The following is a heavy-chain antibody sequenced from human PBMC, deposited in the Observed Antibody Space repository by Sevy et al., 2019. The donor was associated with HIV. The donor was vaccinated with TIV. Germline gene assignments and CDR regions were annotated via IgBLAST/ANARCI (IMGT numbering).Heavy chain of an antibody. J-gene: IGHJ6*02. CDR1: GFTFSDYY. Sequence: GGSLRLSCAASGFTFSDYYMSWIRQAPGKGLEWVSYISSSGSTIYYASSVKGRFTISSDNARNSLYLQMNSLRAEDTAVYYCARDYVVPAATHQGLGGRYYGMDVWGQGTTVTVSS. CDR2: ISSSGSTI. CDR3: ARDYVVPAATHQGLGGRYYGMDV. D-gene: IGHD2-2*01. V-gene: IGHV3-11*01.